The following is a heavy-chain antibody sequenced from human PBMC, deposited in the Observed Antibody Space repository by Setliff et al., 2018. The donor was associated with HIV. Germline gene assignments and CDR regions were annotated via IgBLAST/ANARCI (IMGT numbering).Heavy chain of an antibody. Sequence: RLSCAASGLTFRNYWMHWVRQAPGKGLEWVSRIDSDGSDTNYADSVRGRFTISRDNAKNTVYLQLTSLRAEDTAVYYCARGPQYNFWGGYLGLWGQGTLVTVSS. J-gene: IGHJ4*02. D-gene: IGHD3-3*01. CDR1: GLTFRNYW. V-gene: IGHV3-74*01. CDR2: IDSDGSDT. CDR3: ARGPQYNFWGGYLGL.